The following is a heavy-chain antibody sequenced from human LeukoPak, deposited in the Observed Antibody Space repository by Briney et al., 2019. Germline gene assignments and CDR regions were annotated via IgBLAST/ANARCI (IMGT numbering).Heavy chain of an antibody. V-gene: IGHV3-66*01. Sequence: GGSLRLSCAASGFTVSSNYMSWVRQAPGNGLEWVSVIYSGGSTYYADSVKGRFTISRDNSKNTLYLQMNSLRAEDTAVYYCARDTQPVSSWYGSASYYYYGMDVWGQGTTVTVSS. CDR1: GFTVSSNY. J-gene: IGHJ6*02. D-gene: IGHD6-13*01. CDR2: IYSGGST. CDR3: ARDTQPVSSWYGSASYYYYGMDV.